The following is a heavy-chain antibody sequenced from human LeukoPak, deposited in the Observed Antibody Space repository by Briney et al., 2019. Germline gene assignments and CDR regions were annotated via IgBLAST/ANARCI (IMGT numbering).Heavy chain of an antibody. CDR3: ARFSACGGDCYYSDY. CDR2: INPSGGMT. V-gene: IGHV1-46*01. Sequence: ASVKVSCKASGYTFTSYYMNWVRQAPGQGLEWMGLINPSGGMTSYPQKFQGRVTMTRDSSTNTVYMELSSLRSDDTAVYYCARFSACGGDCYYSDYWGRGTLVTVSS. CDR1: GYTFTSYY. D-gene: IGHD2-21*02. J-gene: IGHJ4*02.